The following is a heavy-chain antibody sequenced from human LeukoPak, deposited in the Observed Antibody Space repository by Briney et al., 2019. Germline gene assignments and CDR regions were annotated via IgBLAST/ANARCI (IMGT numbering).Heavy chain of an antibody. CDR1: GGSINNYY. D-gene: IGHD2-15*01. V-gene: IGHV4-4*07. CDR3: ARGRYCSADICSGGDAFDI. Sequence: PSETLSLTCTVSGGSINNYYWSWIRQPAGKGLEWIGRIYTRGSTNYNPSLKSRVTMSVDTSKNQFSLKLSSVTAAHTAVYYCARGRYCSADICSGGDAFDIWGQGTMVSVCS. CDR2: IYTRGST. J-gene: IGHJ3*02.